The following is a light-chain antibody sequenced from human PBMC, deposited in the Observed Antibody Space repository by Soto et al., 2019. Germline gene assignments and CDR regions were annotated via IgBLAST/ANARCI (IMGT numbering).Light chain of an antibody. Sequence: EIVMTQSPATLSVSPGVSATLSCRASQSINSNLAWYQQKPGQAPRLLIYGASTRATGIPARFSGSGSGTDFTLTISSLQSEDVAVYYCQQYTNWPPWTFGQGTKIEI. V-gene: IGKV3-15*01. J-gene: IGKJ1*01. CDR1: QSINSN. CDR2: GAS. CDR3: QQYTNWPPWT.